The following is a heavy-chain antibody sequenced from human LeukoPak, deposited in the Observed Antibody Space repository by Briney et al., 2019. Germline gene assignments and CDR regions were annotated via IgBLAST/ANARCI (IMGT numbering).Heavy chain of an antibody. CDR1: GGTFSSYA. CDR3: AVLIVLDCSGGSCYSGIDY. Sequence: ASVKVSCKASGGTFSSYAISWVRQAPGQGLEWMGGSIPIFGTANYAQKFQGRGTITADKSTSTAYMELSSLRSEGTAVYYCAVLIVLDCSGGSCYSGIDYWGQGTLVTVSS. D-gene: IGHD2-15*01. J-gene: IGHJ4*02. CDR2: SIPIFGTA. V-gene: IGHV1-69*06.